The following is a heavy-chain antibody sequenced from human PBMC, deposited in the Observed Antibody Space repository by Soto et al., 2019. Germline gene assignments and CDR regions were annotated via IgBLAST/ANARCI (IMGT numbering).Heavy chain of an antibody. CDR3: ARDYLPAGNWNAFDP. CDR2: IIPIFGTA. CDR1: GGTFSSYA. D-gene: IGHD1-1*01. J-gene: IGHJ5*02. Sequence: SVKVSCKASGGTFSSYAISWVRQAPGQGFEWMGGIIPIFGTANYAQKFQGRVTITADKSTSTAYMELSSLRSEDTAVYYCARDYLPAGNWNAFDPWGQGTLVTVSS. V-gene: IGHV1-69*06.